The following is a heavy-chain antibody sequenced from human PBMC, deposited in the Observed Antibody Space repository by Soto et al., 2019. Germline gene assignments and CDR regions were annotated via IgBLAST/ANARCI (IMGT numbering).Heavy chain of an antibody. Sequence: GASVKVSCKASGGTFSSYAISWVRQAPGQGLEWMGGIIPIFGTANYAQKFQGRVTITADESTSTAYMELSSLRSEDTAVYYCARELYYYDSTRWFGVFDIWGQGTMVTVSS. D-gene: IGHD3-22*01. CDR2: IIPIFGTA. J-gene: IGHJ3*02. V-gene: IGHV1-69*13. CDR1: GGTFSSYA. CDR3: ARELYYYDSTRWFGVFDI.